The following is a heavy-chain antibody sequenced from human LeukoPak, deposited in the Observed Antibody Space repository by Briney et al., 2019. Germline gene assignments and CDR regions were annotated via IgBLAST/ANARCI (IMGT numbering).Heavy chain of an antibody. D-gene: IGHD3-10*01. J-gene: IGHJ4*02. Sequence: PGTSLRLSCAASGFTFSYYAIHWVRQAPGKGLEWVTLIWADGSNKSYADSVKGRITISRDNSKNTVYLQMNSLRAEDTAVYYCARELFGSGSCPDGWGQGTLVTVSS. CDR1: GFTFSYYA. V-gene: IGHV3-33*01. CDR2: IWADGSNK. CDR3: ARELFGSGSCPDG.